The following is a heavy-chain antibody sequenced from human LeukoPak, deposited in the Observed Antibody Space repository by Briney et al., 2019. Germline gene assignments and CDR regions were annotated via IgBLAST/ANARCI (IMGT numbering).Heavy chain of an antibody. CDR2: MNPNSGNT. D-gene: IGHD3-16*02. CDR1: GYTFTSYD. V-gene: IGHV1-8*01. CDR3: ARGPLVRLPSSFDP. Sequence: GASVKVSRKASGYTFTSYDINWVRQATGQGLEWMGWMNPNSGNTGSAQRFQGRITMSRDTSISTAYMELSSLRFEDTAVYYYARGPLVRLPSSFDPWGQGTLVTVSS. J-gene: IGHJ5*02.